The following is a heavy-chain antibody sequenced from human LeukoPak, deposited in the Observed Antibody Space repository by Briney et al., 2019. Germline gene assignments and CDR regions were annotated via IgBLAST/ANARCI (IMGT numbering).Heavy chain of an antibody. J-gene: IGHJ3*02. V-gene: IGHV3-33*01. CDR3: ARDDALGDNALDI. CDR2: ILNDGSQE. D-gene: IGHD3-16*01. Sequence: GSLRLSCAASGFTFSSYGMHWVRQAPGKGLEWVAVILNDGSQEKYADSVKGRFTISRDNSKNTLFLQMNSLRAEDTAVYYCARDDALGDNALDIWGQGTMVTVSS. CDR1: GFTFSSYG.